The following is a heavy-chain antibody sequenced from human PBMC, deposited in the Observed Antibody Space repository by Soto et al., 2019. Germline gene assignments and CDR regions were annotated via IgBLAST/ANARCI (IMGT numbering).Heavy chain of an antibody. V-gene: IGHV1-8*01. CDR1: GYTFTSYD. CDR3: ARSYQLHTDYYYYYMDV. D-gene: IGHD2-2*01. J-gene: IGHJ6*03. CDR2: MNPNSGNT. Sequence: QVPLVQSGAEVKKPGASVKVSCKASGYTFTSYDINWVRQATGQGLEWMGWMNPNSGNTGYAQKFQGRVTMTRNTSISTAYMELSSLRSEDTAVYYCARSYQLHTDYYYYYMDVWGKGTTVTVSS.